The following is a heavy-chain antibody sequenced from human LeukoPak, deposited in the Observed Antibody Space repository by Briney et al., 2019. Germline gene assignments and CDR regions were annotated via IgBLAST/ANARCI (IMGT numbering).Heavy chain of an antibody. J-gene: IGHJ5*02. CDR2: IYYSGST. V-gene: IGHV4-59*01. CDR3: ARRISGDYGNWLDP. CDR1: GGSISSYY. Sequence: SETLSLTCTVSGGSISSYYWSWIRQPPGKGLEWIGYIYYSGSTNYNPSLKSRVTISVDTSKNQFSLKLSSVTAADTAVYYCARRISGDYGNWLDPWGQGTPVTVSS. D-gene: IGHD4-17*01.